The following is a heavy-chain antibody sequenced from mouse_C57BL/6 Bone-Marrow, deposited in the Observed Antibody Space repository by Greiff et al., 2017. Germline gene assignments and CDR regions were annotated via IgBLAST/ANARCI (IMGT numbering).Heavy chain of an antibody. V-gene: IGHV14-2*01. J-gene: IGHJ2*01. Sequence: EVQLQQSGAELVKPGASVKLSCTASGFNFNDYYMHWVKQRTEQGLEWIGRIDPADGDTNYDQKFKGKATITADTSSSTAYLQLSSLTSDDTAVYYCESLLDYWGQGTTLTVSS. D-gene: IGHD6-1*01. CDR2: IDPADGDT. CDR3: ESLLDY. CDR1: GFNFNDYY.